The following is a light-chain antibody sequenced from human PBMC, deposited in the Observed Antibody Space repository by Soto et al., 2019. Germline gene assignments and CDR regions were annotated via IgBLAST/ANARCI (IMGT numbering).Light chain of an antibody. V-gene: IGKV3D-20*02. CDR3: QQRSNWPPWT. Sequence: EIVLTQSPDTLSLSPGERATLSCRASQSVSSSYLAWYQQKPGQAPRLLIYGASSRATGIPDRFSGSGFGTDFTLTISRLEPEDFAVYYCQQRSNWPPWTFGQGTKVDIK. CDR2: GAS. J-gene: IGKJ1*01. CDR1: QSVSSSY.